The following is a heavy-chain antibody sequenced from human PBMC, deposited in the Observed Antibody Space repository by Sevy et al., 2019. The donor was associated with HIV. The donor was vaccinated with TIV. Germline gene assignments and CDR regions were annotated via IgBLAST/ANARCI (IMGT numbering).Heavy chain of an antibody. CDR1: GFTFSSYA. Sequence: GGSLRLSCAASGFTFSSYAMSWVRQAPGKGLEWVSAIRGSGGSTYYADSVKGRFTISRDNSKNTLYLQMNSLRAEDTAVYYCAKVYRGDFWSGYYPPYYYYGMDVWGQGTTVTVSS. CDR2: IRGSGGST. J-gene: IGHJ6*02. D-gene: IGHD3-3*01. CDR3: AKVYRGDFWSGYYPPYYYYGMDV. V-gene: IGHV3-23*01.